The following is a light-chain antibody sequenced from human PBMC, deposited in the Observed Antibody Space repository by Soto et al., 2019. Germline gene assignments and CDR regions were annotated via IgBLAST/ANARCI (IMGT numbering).Light chain of an antibody. J-gene: IGKJ5*01. CDR3: QQYGSSPPIT. CDR2: GAS. CDR1: QSVSSSY. Sequence: EIVLTQPPCTLSLSPGERATLSCRASQSVSSSYLACYQQKPGQAPRLLIYGASSRAIGIPDRFSGSGSGTDFTLTISRLEPEDFAVYYCQQYGSSPPITFGQGTRLEIK. V-gene: IGKV3-20*01.